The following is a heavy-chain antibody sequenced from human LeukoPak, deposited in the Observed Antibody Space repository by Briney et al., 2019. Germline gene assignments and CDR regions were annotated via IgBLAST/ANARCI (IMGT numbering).Heavy chain of an antibody. CDR3: ASYYGDSSLVDY. CDR2: IYYSGST. J-gene: IGHJ4*02. V-gene: IGHV4-30-4*01. D-gene: IGHD4-17*01. CDR1: GGSISSGDYY. Sequence: SETLSLTCTVSGGSISSGDYYWSWIRQPPGKGLEWIGYIYYSGSTNYNPSLKSRVTISVDTSKNQFSLKLSSVTAADTAVYYCASYYGDSSLVDYWGQGTLVTVSS.